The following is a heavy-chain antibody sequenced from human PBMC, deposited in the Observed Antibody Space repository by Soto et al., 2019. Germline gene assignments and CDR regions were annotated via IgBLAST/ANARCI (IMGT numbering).Heavy chain of an antibody. CDR1: GFTFSSYA. CDR3: ARDLRSTSCSLDY. D-gene: IGHD2-2*01. Sequence: VQLVESGGGVVQPGRSLRLSCAASGFTFSSYAMHWVRQAPGKGLEWVAVISYDGSNKYYADSVKGRFTISRDNSKNTLYLQMNSLRAEDTAVYYCARDLRSTSCSLDYWGQGTLVTVSS. J-gene: IGHJ4*02. V-gene: IGHV3-30-3*01. CDR2: ISYDGSNK.